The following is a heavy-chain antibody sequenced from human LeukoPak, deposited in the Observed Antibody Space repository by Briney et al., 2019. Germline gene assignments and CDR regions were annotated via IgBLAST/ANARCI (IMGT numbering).Heavy chain of an antibody. Sequence: TGGSLRLSCAASGFTFSNYWMSWVRQAPGKGLEWVANIKQDGSEKYYVDSVKGRFTISRDNSKNTLYLQMNSLRAEDTAVYYCAKMGDCSSTSCPPLPYYYYGMDVWGKGTTVTVSS. J-gene: IGHJ6*04. CDR3: AKMGDCSSTSCPPLPYYYYGMDV. CDR1: GFTFSNYW. D-gene: IGHD2-2*01. CDR2: IKQDGSEK. V-gene: IGHV3-7*03.